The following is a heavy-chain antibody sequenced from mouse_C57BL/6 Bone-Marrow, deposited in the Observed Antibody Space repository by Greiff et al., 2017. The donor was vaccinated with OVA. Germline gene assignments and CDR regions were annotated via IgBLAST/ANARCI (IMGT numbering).Heavy chain of an antibody. CDR2: IDPETGGT. J-gene: IGHJ2*01. CDR3: TRGDYDGGYYFDY. V-gene: IGHV1-15*01. CDR1: GYTFTDYE. D-gene: IGHD2-4*01. Sequence: QVQLQQSGAELVRPGASVTLSCKASGYTFTDYEMHWVKQTPVHGLEWIGAIDPETGGTAYNQKFKGKAILTADKSSSTAYMELRSLTSEDSAVYYCTRGDYDGGYYFDYWGPGTTLTVSS.